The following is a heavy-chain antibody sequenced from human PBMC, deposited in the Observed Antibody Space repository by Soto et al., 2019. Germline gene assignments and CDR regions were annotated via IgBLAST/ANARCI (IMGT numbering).Heavy chain of an antibody. CDR3: ARPYSCGWAFDY. CDR2: INAGNGNT. J-gene: IGHJ4*02. CDR1: GYTFTSYA. D-gene: IGHD6-19*01. V-gene: IGHV1-3*01. Sequence: QVQLVQSGAEVKKPGASVKVSCKASGYTFTSYAMHWVRQAPGQRLEWMGWINAGNGNTKYSQKFQGRVTITRDTSASTAYMELSSLRSEDTAVYYCARPYSCGWAFDYWGQGTLVTGSS.